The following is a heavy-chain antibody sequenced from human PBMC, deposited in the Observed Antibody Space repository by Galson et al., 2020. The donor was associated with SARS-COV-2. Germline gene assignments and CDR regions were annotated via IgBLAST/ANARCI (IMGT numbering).Heavy chain of an antibody. CDR3: ARDLIRGGYDV. J-gene: IGHJ6*02. Sequence: QAGGSLRLSCAASGFSFSSHDMHWVRQATGKGLEWVSAVGTGGDTYYRDSVKGRFTISRENAKNSLYLQMNSLRAGDTAVYYCARDLIRGGYDVWGQGTTVTVSS. CDR2: VGTGGDT. CDR1: GFSFSSHD. D-gene: IGHD5-18*01. V-gene: IGHV3-13*01.